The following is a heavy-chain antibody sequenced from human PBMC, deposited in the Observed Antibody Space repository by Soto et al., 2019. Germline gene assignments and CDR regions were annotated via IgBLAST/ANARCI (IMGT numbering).Heavy chain of an antibody. V-gene: IGHV3-33*01. J-gene: IGHJ4*02. D-gene: IGHD3-22*01. Sequence: GGSLRLSCAASGFTFSSYGMHWVRQAPGKGLEWVAVIWYDGSNKYYADSVKGRFTISRDNSKNTLYLQMDRLRAEDTAVYYCARTNYDSSGYYYMFPFDYWGQGTMVTVSS. CDR3: ARTNYDSSGYYYMFPFDY. CDR2: IWYDGSNK. CDR1: GFTFSSYG.